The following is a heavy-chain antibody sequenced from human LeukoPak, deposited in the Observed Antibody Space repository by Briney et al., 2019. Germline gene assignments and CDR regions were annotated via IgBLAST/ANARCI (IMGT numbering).Heavy chain of an antibody. CDR3: ARGAVGRARPY. CDR2: IKQDGSEK. CDR1: GFTFSSYW. V-gene: IGHV3-7*04. Sequence: GGPLRLSCAASGFTFSSYWMSWVRQAPGKGLEWVANIKQDGSEKYYVDSVKGRFTISRDNAKNSLYLQMNSLRAEDTAVYYCARGAVGRARPYWGQGTLVTVSS. J-gene: IGHJ4*02.